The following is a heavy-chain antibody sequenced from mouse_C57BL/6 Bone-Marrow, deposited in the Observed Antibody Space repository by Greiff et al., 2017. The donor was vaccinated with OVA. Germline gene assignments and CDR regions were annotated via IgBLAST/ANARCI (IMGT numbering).Heavy chain of an antibody. CDR1: GYTFTDYE. J-gene: IGHJ1*03. D-gene: IGHD1-1*01. CDR2: IDPETGGT. Sequence: QVQLKESGAELVRPGASVTLSCKASGYTFTDYEMHWVKQTPVHGLEWIGAIDPETGGTAYNQKFKGKAILTADKSSSTAYMELRSLTSEDSAVYYCTRDGTTVVATDWYFDVWGTGTTVTVSS. V-gene: IGHV1-15*01. CDR3: TRDGTTVVATDWYFDV.